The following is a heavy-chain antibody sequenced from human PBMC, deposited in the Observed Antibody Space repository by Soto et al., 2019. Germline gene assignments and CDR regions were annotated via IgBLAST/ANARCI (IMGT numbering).Heavy chain of an antibody. J-gene: IGHJ4*02. V-gene: IGHV1-69*08. CDR1: GGTFSSYT. Sequence: QVQLVQSGAEVKKPGSSVKVSCKASGGTFSSYTISWVRQAPGQGLEWMGRIIPILGIANYAQKFQGRVTTTADKSTSTAYMELSSLGSEDTAVYYCAREPMILVHIYYFDYWGQGTLLTVSS. CDR3: AREPMILVHIYYFDY. CDR2: IIPILGIA. D-gene: IGHD3-22*01.